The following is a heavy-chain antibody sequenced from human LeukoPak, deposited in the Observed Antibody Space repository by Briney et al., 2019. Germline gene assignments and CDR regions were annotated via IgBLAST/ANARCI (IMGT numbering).Heavy chain of an antibody. CDR2: IIPIFGTA. CDR1: GGTFSSYA. CDR3: ARDLTGLHYSGRFDY. D-gene: IGHD4-11*01. J-gene: IGHJ4*02. Sequence: SVKVSCKASGGTFSSYAISWVRQAPGQGLEWMGGIIPIFGTANYAQKFQGRVTITADESSSTAYMELSSLRSEDTAVYYCARDLTGLHYSGRFDYWGQGTLVTVSS. V-gene: IGHV1-69*13.